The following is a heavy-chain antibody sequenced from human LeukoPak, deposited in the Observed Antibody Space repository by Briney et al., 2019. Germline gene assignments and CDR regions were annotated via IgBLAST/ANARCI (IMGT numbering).Heavy chain of an antibody. CDR1: GYTFTGYY. J-gene: IGHJ4*02. CDR2: INPNSGGT. D-gene: IGHD4-23*01. V-gene: IGHV1-2*02. Sequence: GASVKVSFKASGYTFTGYYMHWVRQAPGQGLEWMAWINPNSGGTNYAQKFQGRVTMTRDTSISTAYMELSRLRSDDTAVYYCARRPYGGNRPLDYWGQGTLVTVSS. CDR3: ARRPYGGNRPLDY.